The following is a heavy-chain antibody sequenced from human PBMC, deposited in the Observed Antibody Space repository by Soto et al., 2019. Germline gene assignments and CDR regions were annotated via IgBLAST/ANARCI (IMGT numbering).Heavy chain of an antibody. CDR3: GRGRSGQIVIFY. J-gene: IGHJ4*02. CDR1: GYTFTGHY. V-gene: IGHV1-2*02. D-gene: IGHD1-26*01. CDR2: IGPESGAT. Sequence: ASVKVSCKTSGYTFTGHYIHWVRQAPQQGPEWMGEIGPESGATRYAERFRGRVTMTMDTSITTVYMELRNLSPDDTAVYYCGRGRSGQIVIFYWGQGTPVTVSS.